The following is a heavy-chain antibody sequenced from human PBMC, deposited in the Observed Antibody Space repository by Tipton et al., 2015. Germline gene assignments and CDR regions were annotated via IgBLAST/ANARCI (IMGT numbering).Heavy chain of an antibody. CDR3: VRARGRHGGLFDS. J-gene: IGHJ4*02. CDR2: IYYSGST. Sequence: GSLRLSCTVSGGSINNYYWSWIRQPPGKGLEWIGYIYYSGSTNYNPSLKSRVTISVDTSKTQFSLKVSSVTAADTAMYYCVRARGRHGGLFDSWGQGTLVIVSS. V-gene: IGHV4-59*01. CDR1: GGSINNYY. D-gene: IGHD4-23*01.